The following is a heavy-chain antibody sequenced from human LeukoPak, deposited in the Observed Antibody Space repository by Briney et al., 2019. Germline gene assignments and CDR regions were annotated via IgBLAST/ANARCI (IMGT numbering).Heavy chain of an antibody. V-gene: IGHV3-21*01. CDR3: ARRLDGYSYGYADY. J-gene: IGHJ4*02. CDR2: ISSSSSYI. D-gene: IGHD5-18*01. Sequence: GGSLRLSCAASGFTFSSYSMNWVRQAPGKGLEWVSSISSSSSYIYYADSVKGRFTISRDNAKNSLYLQVNSLRAEDTAVYYCARRLDGYSYGYADYWGQGTLVTVSS. CDR1: GFTFSSYS.